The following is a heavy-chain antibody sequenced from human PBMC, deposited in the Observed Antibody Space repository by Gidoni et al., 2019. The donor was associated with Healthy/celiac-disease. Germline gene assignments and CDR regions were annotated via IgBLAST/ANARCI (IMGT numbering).Heavy chain of an antibody. D-gene: IGHD2-15*01. CDR3: ARLSVVVAAPFFDY. CDR1: GGSISSSSYY. J-gene: IGHJ4*02. V-gene: IGHV4-39*01. CDR2: IYYSGST. Sequence: QLQLQESGPGLVKPSETLSLTCTVSGGSISSSSYYWGWIRQPPGKGLEWIGSIYYSGSTYSNPSLKSRATISVDTSKNQFSLKLSSVTAADTAVYYCARLSVVVAAPFFDYWGQGTLVTVSS.